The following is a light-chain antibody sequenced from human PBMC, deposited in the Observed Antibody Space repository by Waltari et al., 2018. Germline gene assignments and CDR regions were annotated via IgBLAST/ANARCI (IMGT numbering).Light chain of an antibody. CDR3: QETNTCPIT. CDR2: YAS. CDR1: QDIRNQ. V-gene: IGKV1D-12*01. Sequence: DIQMTQSPSSVSASVRDTFTITFRASQDIRNQLTWYQQKPGKAPKFLIYYASTLESGVPSRFSGSGSGTDFTLTVRSLQPEDFATYYCQETNTCPITFGQGTRLEIK. J-gene: IGKJ5*01.